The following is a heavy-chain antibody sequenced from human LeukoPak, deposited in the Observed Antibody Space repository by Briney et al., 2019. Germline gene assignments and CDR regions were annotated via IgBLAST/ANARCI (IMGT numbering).Heavy chain of an antibody. CDR3: ARWSSGYYYYYYYMDV. D-gene: IGHD3-22*01. CDR2: MNPNSGNT. Sequence: ASVKVSCKASGYTFTSYDINWVRQATGQGLEWMGWMNPNSGNTGYAQKFQGRVTMTRNTSISTAYMELSSLRSEDTAVYYCARWSSGYYYYYYYMDVWGKGTTVTVSS. V-gene: IGHV1-8*01. CDR1: GYTFTSYD. J-gene: IGHJ6*03.